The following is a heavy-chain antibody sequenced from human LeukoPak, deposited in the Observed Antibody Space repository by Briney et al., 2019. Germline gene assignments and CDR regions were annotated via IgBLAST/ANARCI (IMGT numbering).Heavy chain of an antibody. J-gene: IGHJ6*02. D-gene: IGHD2-8*01. Sequence: SETLSLTCTVSGGSISSYYWSWIRQPPGKGLEWIGYIYYSGSTNYNPSLKSRVTISVDTSKNQFSLKLSSVTAADTAAYYCARVPGVYYYYGMDVWGQGTTVTVSS. CDR3: ARVPGVYYYYGMDV. V-gene: IGHV4-59*01. CDR2: IYYSGST. CDR1: GGSISSYY.